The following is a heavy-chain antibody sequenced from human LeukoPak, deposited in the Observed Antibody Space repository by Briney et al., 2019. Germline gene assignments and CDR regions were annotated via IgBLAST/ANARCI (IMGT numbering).Heavy chain of an antibody. CDR2: MNPNGGIT. V-gene: IGHV1-8*01. CDR1: GYTFTSYD. CDR3: ARGLYYYGSGSSRLGY. J-gene: IGHJ4*02. Sequence: ASVKVSCKASGYTFTSYDINWVRQATGQGLEWMGWMNPNGGITGYAQKSQGRVTMTRNTSISTAYMELSSLRSEDTAVYYCARGLYYYGSGSSRLGYWGQGTLVTVSS. D-gene: IGHD3-10*01.